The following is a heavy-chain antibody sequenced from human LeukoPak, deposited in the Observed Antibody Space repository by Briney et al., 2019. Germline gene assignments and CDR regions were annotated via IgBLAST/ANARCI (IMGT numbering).Heavy chain of an antibody. CDR1: GYSISSGYY. J-gene: IGHJ3*02. CDR3: ARAAITIFGVVISAFDI. CDR2: IYYSGST. V-gene: IGHV4-61*01. D-gene: IGHD3-3*01. Sequence: SETLSLTCAVSGYSISSGYYWSWIRQPPGKGLEWIGYIYYSGSTNYNPSLKSRVTISVDTSKNQFSLKLSSVTAADTAVYYCARAAITIFGVVISAFDIWGQGTMVTVSS.